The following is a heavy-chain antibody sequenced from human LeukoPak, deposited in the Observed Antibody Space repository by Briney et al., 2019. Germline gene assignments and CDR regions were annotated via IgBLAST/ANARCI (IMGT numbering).Heavy chain of an antibody. CDR3: AKRGAGYYCDY. V-gene: IGHV3-7*03. D-gene: IGHD6-19*01. Sequence: GGSLRLSCAGSGFNLINYWMSWVRQAPGKGLEWVANINQDGSDKPYVDSVKGRFTISRDNSKNTLYLQMNSLRAEDTAVYYCAKRGAGYYCDYWGQGTLLTVSS. CDR1: GFNLINYW. J-gene: IGHJ4*02. CDR2: INQDGSDK.